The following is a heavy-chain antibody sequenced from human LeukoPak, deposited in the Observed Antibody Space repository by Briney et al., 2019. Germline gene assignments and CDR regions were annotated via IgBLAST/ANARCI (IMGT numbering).Heavy chain of an antibody. J-gene: IGHJ4*02. CDR3: ARDLAGLSDY. D-gene: IGHD7-27*01. CDR2: ISYDGSNK. Sequence: PGGSLRLSCAVSGFTFSSYAIHWVRQAPGKGLEWVAVISYDGSNKYYADSVKGRFTISRDNSKNTLYLQMNSLRAEDTAVYYCARDLAGLSDYWGQGTLVTVSS. V-gene: IGHV3-30*04. CDR1: GFTFSSYA.